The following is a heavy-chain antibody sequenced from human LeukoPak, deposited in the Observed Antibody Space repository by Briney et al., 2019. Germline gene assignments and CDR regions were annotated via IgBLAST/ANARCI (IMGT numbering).Heavy chain of an antibody. CDR2: VSGNGGGT. CDR3: AKGVYYDNSGYYYFDS. Sequence: GGSLRLSCAASGFTFSSYSMHWVRQAPGKALEWVSGVSGNGGGTYYADSVKGHFTISRDNSKNTVFLQMNSLRAEDTALYYCAKGVYYDNSGYYYFDSWGQGTLVTVSS. D-gene: IGHD3-22*01. CDR1: GFTFSSYS. J-gene: IGHJ4*02. V-gene: IGHV3-23*01.